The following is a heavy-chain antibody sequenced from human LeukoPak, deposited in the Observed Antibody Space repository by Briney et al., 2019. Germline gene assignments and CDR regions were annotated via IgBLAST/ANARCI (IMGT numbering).Heavy chain of an antibody. V-gene: IGHV4-39*01. CDR1: GGSISSYY. Sequence: SETLSLTCTVSGGSISSYYWGWIRQPPGKGLEWIGSIYYSGSTYYNPSLKSRVTISVDTSKNQFSLKLSSVTAADTAVYYCARHVSAVYDILTGIDYWGQGTLVTVSS. CDR3: ARHVSAVYDILTGIDY. CDR2: IYYSGST. D-gene: IGHD3-9*01. J-gene: IGHJ4*02.